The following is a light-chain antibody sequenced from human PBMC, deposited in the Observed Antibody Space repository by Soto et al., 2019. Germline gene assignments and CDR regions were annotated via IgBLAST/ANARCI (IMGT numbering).Light chain of an antibody. CDR1: QSVSASYY. Sequence: EIVLTQSPGTLSLSPGERATLSCRASQSVSASYYLAWYQQKPGQAPRLLIYGTSTRATGIPDRFSGSGSATAFTLTISRLEPEDFAVYYCQHDGNFPPWTFGQGTKVEIK. J-gene: IGKJ1*01. CDR3: QHDGNFPPWT. CDR2: GTS. V-gene: IGKV3-20*01.